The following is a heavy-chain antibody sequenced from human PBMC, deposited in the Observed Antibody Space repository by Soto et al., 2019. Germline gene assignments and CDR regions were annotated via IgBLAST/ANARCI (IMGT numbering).Heavy chain of an antibody. CDR3: AKGSTDSTAWYDFHY. Sequence: EVQLLESGGGLVQPGGSLRLSCAASGFTFSNNAMTWVRQAPGRGLEFVSVISGGGGVTYYADSVKGRFTISRDNSKNTLFLQMNSLRVEDTGMYYCAKGSTDSTAWYDFHYWGQGTLVTVS. V-gene: IGHV3-23*01. J-gene: IGHJ4*02. CDR1: GFTFSNNA. D-gene: IGHD6-13*01. CDR2: ISGGGGVT.